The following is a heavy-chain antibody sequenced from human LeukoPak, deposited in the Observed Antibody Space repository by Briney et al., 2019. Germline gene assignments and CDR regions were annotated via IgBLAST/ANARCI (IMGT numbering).Heavy chain of an antibody. V-gene: IGHV3-53*01. J-gene: IGHJ4*02. Sequence: GGSLRLSCAASGFTVSSNYMSWVRQAPGKGLEWVSVIYSGGSTYYADSVKGRFTISRDNYKNTLYLQMNSLRAEDTAVYYCARGIVGATTFYFDYWGQGTLVTVSS. CDR1: GFTVSSNY. CDR3: ARGIVGATTFYFDY. CDR2: IYSGGST. D-gene: IGHD1-26*01.